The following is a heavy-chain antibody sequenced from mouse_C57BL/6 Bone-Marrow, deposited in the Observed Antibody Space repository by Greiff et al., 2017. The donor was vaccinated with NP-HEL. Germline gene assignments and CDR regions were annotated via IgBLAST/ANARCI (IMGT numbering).Heavy chain of an antibody. V-gene: IGHV5-4*03. Sequence: EVMLVESGGGLVKPGGSLKLSCAASGFTFSSYAMSWVRQTPEKRLEWVATISDGGSYTYYPDNVKGRFTISRDNAKNNLYLQMSHLKSEDTAMYYCARVYDGYYVAWFAYWGQGTLVTVSA. CDR3: ARVYDGYYVAWFAY. D-gene: IGHD2-3*01. J-gene: IGHJ3*01. CDR2: ISDGGSYT. CDR1: GFTFSSYA.